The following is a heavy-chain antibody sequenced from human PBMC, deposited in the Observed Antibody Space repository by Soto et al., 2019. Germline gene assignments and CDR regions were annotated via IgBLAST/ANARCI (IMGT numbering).Heavy chain of an antibody. CDR1: GFTFSSYA. CDR3: ARDDYGDYGQTVWDAFDI. V-gene: IGHV3-23*01. J-gene: IGHJ3*02. CDR2: ISGSGGST. D-gene: IGHD4-17*01. Sequence: EVQLLESGGGLVQPGGSLRLSCAASGFTFSSYAMSWVRQAPGKGLEWVSAISGSGGSTYYADSVKGRFTISRDNSKNTLYLQMNSLRAEDTAVYYCARDDYGDYGQTVWDAFDIWGQGTMVTVSS.